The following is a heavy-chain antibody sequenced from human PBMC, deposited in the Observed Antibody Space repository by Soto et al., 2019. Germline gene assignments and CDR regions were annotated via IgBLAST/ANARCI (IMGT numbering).Heavy chain of an antibody. CDR2: IYYSGST. Sequence: SETLSLTCTVSGGSISSGDYYWSWIRQPPGKGLEWIGYIYYSGSTYYNPSLKSRVTISVDTSKNQFSLKLSSVTAADTAVYYCASRKSFPYFDYWGQGTPGHRLL. CDR3: ASRKSFPYFDY. CDR1: GGSISSGDYY. D-gene: IGHD3-10*01. V-gene: IGHV4-30-4*01. J-gene: IGHJ4*02.